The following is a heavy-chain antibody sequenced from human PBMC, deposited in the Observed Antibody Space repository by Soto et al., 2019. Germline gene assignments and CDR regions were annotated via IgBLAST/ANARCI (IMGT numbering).Heavy chain of an antibody. Sequence: PGGSLRLSCAASGFKFSNYAMSWVRQAPGKGLEWVSLISATGGGTYYADSVKGRFTISRDNSHNTLYLKVHSLTAEATAVYYCAKDRRAGGNSAFYFDFWGQGAQVTVSS. V-gene: IGHV3-23*01. D-gene: IGHD3-16*01. J-gene: IGHJ4*02. CDR2: ISATGGGT. CDR3: AKDRRAGGNSAFYFDF. CDR1: GFKFSNYA.